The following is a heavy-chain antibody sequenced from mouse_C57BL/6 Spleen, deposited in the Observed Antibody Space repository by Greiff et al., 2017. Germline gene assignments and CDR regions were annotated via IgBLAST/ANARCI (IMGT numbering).Heavy chain of an antibody. CDR2: IYPGDGDT. J-gene: IGHJ2*01. CDR3: ARGTTVVPYFDY. Sequence: QVQLQQSGAELVKPGASVKISCKASGYAFSSYWMNWVKQRPGKGLEWIGQIYPGDGDTNYNGKFKGKATLTADKSSSTAYMQLSSLTSEDSAVYFCARGTTVVPYFDYWGQGTTLTVSS. CDR1: GYAFSSYW. V-gene: IGHV1-80*01. D-gene: IGHD1-1*01.